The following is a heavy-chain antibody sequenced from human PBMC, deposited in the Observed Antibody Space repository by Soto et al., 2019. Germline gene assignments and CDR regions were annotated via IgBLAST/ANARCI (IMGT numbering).Heavy chain of an antibody. CDR1: GGSISSYY. J-gene: IGHJ4*02. CDR3: ARDLGGPYDSSGYYSDSGFDY. Sequence: SETLSLTCTVSGGSISSYYWSWIRQPPGKGLEWIGYIYYSGSTNYNPSLKSRVTISVDTSKNQFSLKLSSVTAADTAVYYCARDLGGPYDSSGYYSDSGFDYWGQGTLVTVSS. CDR2: IYYSGST. V-gene: IGHV4-59*01. D-gene: IGHD3-22*01.